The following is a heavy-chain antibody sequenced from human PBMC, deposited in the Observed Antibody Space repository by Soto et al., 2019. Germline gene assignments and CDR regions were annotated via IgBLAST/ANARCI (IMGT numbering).Heavy chain of an antibody. D-gene: IGHD3-10*01. CDR3: AHGRLVRGSNWFEP. CDR1: GFSLNSTGVG. J-gene: IGHJ5*02. Sequence: QITLKESGPTLVKPTQPLTLTCTFSGFSLNSTGVGVGWIRQPPGKALEWLALISWNNNKLYSPSLRTRLSITKDTSKNQVVLTVTNMDPEDTGTYYFAHGRLVRGSNWFEPWGQGSLVIVSS. CDR2: ISWNNNK. V-gene: IGHV2-5*01.